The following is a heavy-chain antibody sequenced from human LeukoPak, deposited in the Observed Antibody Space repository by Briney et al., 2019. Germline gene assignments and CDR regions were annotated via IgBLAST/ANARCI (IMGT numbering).Heavy chain of an antibody. J-gene: IGHJ5*02. V-gene: IGHV4-59*01. CDR2: IYYSGST. CDR3: ARRIYSSGGFDP. Sequence: SESLSLTCTVFGGSISSYYWSWIRQPQGNGLEWIGYIYYSGSTTYNPSLKIRVTISVDPSKNQFSLKLSSVTAADTAVYYCARRIYSSGGFDPWGQGTLVTVSS. D-gene: IGHD6-19*01. CDR1: GGSISSYY.